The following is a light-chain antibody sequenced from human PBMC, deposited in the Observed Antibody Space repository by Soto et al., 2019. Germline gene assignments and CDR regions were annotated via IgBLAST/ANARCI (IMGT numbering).Light chain of an antibody. Sequence: EIVLTQSPATLSLSPGERATLSCRASQSVSSYLAWYQQKPGQAPRLLIYDASNRATGIPARFSGSGSGTDFTLTISSLEPEDFAVYYCLQRSNWWTFGQGTKVELK. CDR2: DAS. CDR1: QSVSSY. J-gene: IGKJ1*01. CDR3: LQRSNWWT. V-gene: IGKV3-11*01.